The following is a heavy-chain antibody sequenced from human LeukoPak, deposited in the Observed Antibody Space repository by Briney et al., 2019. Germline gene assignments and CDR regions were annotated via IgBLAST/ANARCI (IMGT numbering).Heavy chain of an antibody. J-gene: IGHJ5*02. V-gene: IGHV1-46*01. CDR3: ARTGSSWYGLGENENWFDP. Sequence: ASVKVSCKASGYTFISYYMHWVRQAPGQGLEWMGIINPSGGSTSYAQKFQGRVTMTRDMSTSTVYMELSSLRSEDTAVYYCARTGSSWYGLGENENWFDPWGQGTLVTVSS. CDR2: INPSGGST. CDR1: GYTFISYY. D-gene: IGHD6-13*01.